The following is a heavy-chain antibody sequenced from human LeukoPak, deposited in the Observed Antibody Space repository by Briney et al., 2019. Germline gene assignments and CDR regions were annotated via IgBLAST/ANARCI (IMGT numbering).Heavy chain of an antibody. D-gene: IGHD3-22*01. J-gene: IGHJ3*01. CDR2: VSYTGRT. CDR1: GGSLSGHY. Sequence: PLETLSLTCTASGGSLSGHYWSWIRQPPGKRLEWIGYVSYTGRTKYSPSLQSRVTISIDTSKSQFSLKLTSVTSADTAVYSCARLLDSDISGDPDTFDVWGQGTTVIVSS. CDR3: ARLLDSDISGDPDTFDV. V-gene: IGHV4-59*11.